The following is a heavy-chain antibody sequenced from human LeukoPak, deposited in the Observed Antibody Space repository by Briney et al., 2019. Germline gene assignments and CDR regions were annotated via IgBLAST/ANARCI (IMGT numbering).Heavy chain of an antibody. CDR1: GYSITTNYY. V-gene: IGHV4-38-2*02. D-gene: IGHD1-26*01. CDR2: VYHNGET. Sequence: SETLSLTCTVSGYSITTNYYWAWIRPSPGTGLEWIGSVYHNGETYYNPSLKSRVIISADTSKNEFSLRLTSVTAADTAVYYCVTPRSWELSDMAVWGKGTTVIVSS. CDR3: VTPRSWELSDMAV. J-gene: IGHJ6*03.